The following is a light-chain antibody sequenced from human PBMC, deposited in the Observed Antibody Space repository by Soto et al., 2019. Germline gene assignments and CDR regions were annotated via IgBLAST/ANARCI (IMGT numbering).Light chain of an antibody. CDR3: VLYMGSGIWV. CDR2: STN. V-gene: IGLV8-61*01. CDR1: SGSVSTSYY. J-gene: IGLJ2*01. Sequence: QAVVTQEPSFSVSPGGTVTLTFGLSSGSVSTSYYPSWYQQTPGQAPRTLIYSTNTRSSGVPDRFSGSILGNKAALTITGAQAEDESDYYCVLYMGSGIWVFGGGTKVTVL.